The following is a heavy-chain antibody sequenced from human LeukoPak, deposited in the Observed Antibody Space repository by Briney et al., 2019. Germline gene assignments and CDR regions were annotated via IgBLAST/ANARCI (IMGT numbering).Heavy chain of an antibody. CDR2: ISSSSSYI. CDR3: ARNYFGSGSYPLPYYFDY. J-gene: IGHJ4*02. CDR1: GFTFSSYS. Sequence: GGSLRLSCAASGFTFSSYSMNWVRQAPGKGLEWVSSISSSSSYIYYADSVKGRFTISRDNAKNSLYLQMNSLRAEDTAVYYCARNYFGSGSYPLPYYFDYWGQGTLVTVSS. V-gene: IGHV3-21*04. D-gene: IGHD3-10*01.